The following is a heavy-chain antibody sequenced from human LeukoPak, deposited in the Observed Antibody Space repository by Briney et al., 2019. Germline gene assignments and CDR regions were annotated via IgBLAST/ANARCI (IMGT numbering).Heavy chain of an antibody. CDR1: GFTFSSYA. J-gene: IGHJ4*02. CDR3: ATPKTSSSWYAGGYYFDY. Sequence: PGGSLRLSCAASGFTFSSYAMSWVRQAPGKGLEWVSAISGSGGSTYYADSVKGRFTISRDNSKNTLYLQMNSLRAEDTAVYYCATPKTSSSWYAGGYYFDYWGQGTLVTVSS. CDR2: ISGSGGST. V-gene: IGHV3-23*01. D-gene: IGHD6-13*01.